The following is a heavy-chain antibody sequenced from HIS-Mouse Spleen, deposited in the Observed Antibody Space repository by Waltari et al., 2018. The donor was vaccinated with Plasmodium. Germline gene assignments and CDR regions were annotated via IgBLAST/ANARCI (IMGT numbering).Heavy chain of an antibody. D-gene: IGHD1-26*01. V-gene: IGHV4-39*01. Sequence: QLQLQESGPGLVKPSETLSLTCTFPVGSISSSSYYWGWIRQPPGKGLEWIGSIYYSGGTYYNPSLKSRVTISVDTSKNQFSLKLSSVTAADTAVYYCARRGGSYYYFDYWGQGTLVTVSS. J-gene: IGHJ4*02. CDR2: IYYSGGT. CDR1: VGSISSSSYY. CDR3: ARRGGSYYYFDY.